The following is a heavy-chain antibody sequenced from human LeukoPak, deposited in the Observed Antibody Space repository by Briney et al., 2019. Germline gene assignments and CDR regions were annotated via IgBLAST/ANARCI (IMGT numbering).Heavy chain of an antibody. CDR1: GFTFSSYA. CDR3: VKEFRSTGWLRRGYFDY. V-gene: IGHV3-64D*06. J-gene: IGHJ4*02. CDR2: ISSNGGST. Sequence: GGSLRLSCSASGFTFSSYAMHWVRQAPGKGLEYVSAISSNGGSTYYADSVKGRFTISRDNSKNTLYLQMSSLRAEDTAVYYCVKEFRSTGWLRRGYFDYWGQGTQVTVSS. D-gene: IGHD3-9*01.